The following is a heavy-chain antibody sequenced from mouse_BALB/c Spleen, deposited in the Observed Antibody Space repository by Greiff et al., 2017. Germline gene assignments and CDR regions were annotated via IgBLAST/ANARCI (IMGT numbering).Heavy chain of an antibody. J-gene: IGHJ3*01. CDR3: ARSDSRAWFAY. CDR1: GYTFTTYP. V-gene: IGHV1-47*01. CDR2: FHPYSDDT. Sequence: SGAELVTPWASVKMSCKAFGYTFTTYPVEWMRQNHGKSLEWIGNFHPYSDDTKYYENFKGKAKWNVEKYSSTVYLELSRLTSDDSAVYYCARSDSRAWFAYWGQGTLVTVSA.